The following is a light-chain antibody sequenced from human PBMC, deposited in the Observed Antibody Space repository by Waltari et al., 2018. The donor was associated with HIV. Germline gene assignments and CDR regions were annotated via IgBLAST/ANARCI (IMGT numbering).Light chain of an antibody. Sequence: SYELTQPPSVSVSPGRTASITRSGHKLENKYACWYQQKPGQPPVLVINLDNKRPSGIPERFSGSNSGNTATLTIRGTQAMDEADYYCQTWDSNTYVFGPGTKVTVL. CDR3: QTWDSNTYV. V-gene: IGLV3-1*01. J-gene: IGLJ1*01. CDR2: LDN. CDR1: KLENKY.